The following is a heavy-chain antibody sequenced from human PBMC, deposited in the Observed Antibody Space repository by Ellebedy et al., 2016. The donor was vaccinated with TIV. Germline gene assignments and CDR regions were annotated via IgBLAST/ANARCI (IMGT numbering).Heavy chain of an antibody. CDR1: GFIFSTYG. V-gene: IGHV3-30*03. CDR2: TSSDGSQK. CDR3: ARDVGGIYYYGMDV. D-gene: IGHD1-26*01. Sequence: PGGSLRLSCAASGFIFSTYGMHLVRQAPGKGLEWVAVTSSDGSQKYYADSVKGRFTISRDNSKNTVFLQMNSLRAEDTSVYYCARDVGGIYYYGMDVWGQGTTVTVSS. J-gene: IGHJ6*02.